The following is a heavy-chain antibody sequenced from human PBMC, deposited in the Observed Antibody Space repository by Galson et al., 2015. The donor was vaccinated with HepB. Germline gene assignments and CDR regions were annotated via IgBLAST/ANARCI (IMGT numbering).Heavy chain of an antibody. D-gene: IGHD2-2*01. J-gene: IGHJ3*02. CDR1: GGTFSSYG. Sequence: SVKVSCKASGGTFSSYGFSWVRQAPGQGIEWMGGIVPVSRTASYAQKFQGRVTVTADESTRTVFMELNSLRYEDTAVYYCASRRSTSCLVCAGDAFDIWGQGTMVTVSS. CDR2: IVPVSRTA. V-gene: IGHV1-69*13. CDR3: ASRRSTSCLVCAGDAFDI.